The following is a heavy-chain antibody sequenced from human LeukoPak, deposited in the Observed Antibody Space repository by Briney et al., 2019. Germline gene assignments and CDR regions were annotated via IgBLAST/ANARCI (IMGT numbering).Heavy chain of an antibody. D-gene: IGHD2/OR15-2a*01. J-gene: IGHJ4*02. V-gene: IGHV1-8*02. CDR2: MNPNSGKT. CDR1: GYTFTNSD. CDR3: ARGRSINTWYYFEF. Sequence: GASVKVSCKASGYTFTNSDINWVRQAPGQGLEWMGWMNPNSGKTGYALRFQGRVTMTRNTSISTAYMELSSLGSEDTAVYYCARGRSINTWYYFEFWGQGTLVTVSS.